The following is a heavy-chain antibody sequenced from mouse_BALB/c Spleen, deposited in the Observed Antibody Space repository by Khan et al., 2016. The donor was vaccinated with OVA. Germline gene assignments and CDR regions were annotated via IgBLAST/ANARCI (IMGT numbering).Heavy chain of an antibody. CDR2: INPDSSTI. Sequence: EVELVESGGGLVQPGGSLKLSCAASGFDFSRYWMSWVRQAPGKGLEWIGEINPDSSTINYTPSLKDKFIISRDNAKNTLYLQMSKVRSEDTALYYCARRGYYRDFNVWGAETTVTVSS. J-gene: IGHJ1*01. CDR1: GFDFSRYW. V-gene: IGHV4-1*02. CDR3: ARRGYYRDFNV. D-gene: IGHD2-2*01.